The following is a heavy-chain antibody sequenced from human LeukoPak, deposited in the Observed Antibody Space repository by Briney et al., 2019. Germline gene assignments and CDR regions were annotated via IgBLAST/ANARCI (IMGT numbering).Heavy chain of an antibody. CDR2: IRYDGSRK. CDR1: GFSFSSFG. V-gene: IGHV3-30*02. D-gene: IGHD4-17*01. J-gene: IGHJ4*02. CDR3: AKDYGDFGDSSSYLDH. Sequence: GGSLRLSCAASGFSFSSFGMHWVRQAPGKGLEWVTSIRYDGSRKHYTDSVKGRFTISRDNSKNTLYLQMNSLGDEDTAVYYCAKDYGDFGDSSSYLDHWGQGTLVTVSS.